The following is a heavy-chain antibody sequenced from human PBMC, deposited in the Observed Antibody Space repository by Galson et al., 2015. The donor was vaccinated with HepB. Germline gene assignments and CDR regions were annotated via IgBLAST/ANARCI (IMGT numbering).Heavy chain of an antibody. CDR1: GFTFSSYA. Sequence: SLRLSCAASGFTFSSYAMHWVRQAPGKELEWVAVISYDGSNKNYADSVKGRFTISRDNSKNTLYLQMNSLRAEDTAVYYCARDRLVVSYDAFDIWGQGTMVTVSS. D-gene: IGHD3-22*01. J-gene: IGHJ3*02. V-gene: IGHV3-30*04. CDR3: ARDRLVVSYDAFDI. CDR2: ISYDGSNK.